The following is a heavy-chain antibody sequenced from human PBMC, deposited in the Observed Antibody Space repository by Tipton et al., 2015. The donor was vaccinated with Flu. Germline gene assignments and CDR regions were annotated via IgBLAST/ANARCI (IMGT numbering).Heavy chain of an antibody. CDR2: VNPGNGDA. V-gene: IGHV1-8*01. J-gene: IGHJ5*02. Sequence: QLVQSGAEVKKPGASVRVSCKASGYIFTAYDINWVRQASGQGLEWMGWVNPGNGDADYAQTLQGRVTLTRDTSTNTAYMEISSLPSDAPAVYFFGRPPRGGDITPWGPVTPFTVPS. CDR3: GRPPRGGDITP. D-gene: IGHD2-21*02. CDR1: GYIFTAYD.